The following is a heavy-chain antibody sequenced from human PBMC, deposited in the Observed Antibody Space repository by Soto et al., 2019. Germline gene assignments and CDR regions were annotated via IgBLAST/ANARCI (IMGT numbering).Heavy chain of an antibody. Sequence: SETLSLTCTVSGGSISSYYWSWIRQPPGKGLEWIGYIYYSGITHYNPSLKSRVTISVDTSKNQFSLKLNSVTAADTAVYYCARYIAATVYFDYWGQGTQVTVSS. CDR1: GGSISSYY. V-gene: IGHV4-59*04. CDR3: ARYIAATVYFDY. D-gene: IGHD6-13*01. J-gene: IGHJ4*02. CDR2: IYYSGIT.